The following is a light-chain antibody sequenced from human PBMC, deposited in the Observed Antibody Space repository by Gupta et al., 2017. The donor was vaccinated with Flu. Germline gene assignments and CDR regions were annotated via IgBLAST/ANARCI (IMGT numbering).Light chain of an antibody. CDR3: MQGSHWPPWT. J-gene: IGKJ1*01. CDR1: QSLVHSSGNTY. CDR2: QVF. V-gene: IGKV2-30*02. Sequence: DVVMTQSPLSLPVTLGQPASISCRSSQSLVHSSGNTYLNWFHQRPGQSPRRLIYQVFKRESGVPDRFSGSGSGTDFTLTISRVEAEDVGIYFCMQGSHWPPWTFGQGTKVEIK.